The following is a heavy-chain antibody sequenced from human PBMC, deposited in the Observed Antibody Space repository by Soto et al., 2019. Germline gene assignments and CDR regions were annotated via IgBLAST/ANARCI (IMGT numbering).Heavy chain of an antibody. Sequence: DVQLLESGGGLVQPGGSLRLYCAASGFIFGDYAMSWVRQAPGKGLEWGSSIGGVGGDPYYAASVKGRVIISRDNSKNTLYLQMNSLRAEDTAVYYCARDAVPYNGKWDWFDPCGQGTLVTVSS. CDR1: GFIFGDYA. J-gene: IGHJ5*02. V-gene: IGHV3-23*01. CDR2: IGGVGGDP. CDR3: ARDAVPYNGKWDWFDP. D-gene: IGHD1-26*01.